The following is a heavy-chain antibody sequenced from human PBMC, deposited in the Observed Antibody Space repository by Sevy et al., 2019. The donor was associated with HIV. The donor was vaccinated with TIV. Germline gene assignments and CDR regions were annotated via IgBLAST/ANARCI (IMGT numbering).Heavy chain of an antibody. Sequence: SETLSLTCTVSGGSITSLYWNWIRQPPGKGLEWIANIYYNGHTNYNPSLKSRVTLSLDTSKNQFSLRLSSVTAADTAMYYCVGENAWGRGYSWGQGTLVTVSS. CDR1: GGSITSLY. V-gene: IGHV4-59*08. J-gene: IGHJ4*02. D-gene: IGHD1-26*01. CDR2: IYYNGHT. CDR3: VGENAWGRGYS.